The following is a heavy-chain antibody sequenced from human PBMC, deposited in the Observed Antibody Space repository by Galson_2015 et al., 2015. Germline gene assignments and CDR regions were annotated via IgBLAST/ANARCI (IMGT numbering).Heavy chain of an antibody. Sequence: SLRLSCAASGFTFSSHAMSWVRQAPGKGLEWVSGISGSGGSTYFADSVKGRFTISRDNSKNTLYLQMNSLRAEDTAVYYCAKDPRQVRALDAFEIWGQGTMVTVSS. D-gene: IGHD4-11*01. CDR2: ISGSGGST. CDR1: GFTFSSHA. J-gene: IGHJ3*02. V-gene: IGHV3-23*01. CDR3: AKDPRQVRALDAFEI.